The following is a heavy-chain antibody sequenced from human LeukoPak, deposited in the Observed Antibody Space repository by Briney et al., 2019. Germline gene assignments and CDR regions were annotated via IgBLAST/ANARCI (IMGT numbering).Heavy chain of an antibody. J-gene: IGHJ6*02. CDR2: VRSKAYGGTT. D-gene: IGHD5-18*01. CDR3: TRGPILLWLHNGIDV. CDR1: GFILADHA. V-gene: IGHV3-49*04. Sequence: GGSLRLSRTASGFILADHAMAWVRQAPGKGLECVGFVRSKAYGGTTEYATSVKGRFTISRDDSESIVYLQMNSLKTEDTAVYYCTRGPILLWLHNGIDVWGQGTTVIVSS.